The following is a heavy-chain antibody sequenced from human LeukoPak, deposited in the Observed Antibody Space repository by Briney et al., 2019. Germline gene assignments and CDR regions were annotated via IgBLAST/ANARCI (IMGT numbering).Heavy chain of an antibody. CDR2: ISGSGSA. D-gene: IGHD5/OR15-5a*01. CDR1: GFTFSNHG. CDR3: ARGFSVYARSYFDF. Sequence: PGRSLRLSCAASGFTFSNHGMHWVRQAPGKGLEWVSVISGSGSAYYADSVKGRFTISRDSSKNTLYLQMNSLSAEDTAVYYCARGFSVYARSYFDFWGQGTLVTVSS. V-gene: IGHV3-23*01. J-gene: IGHJ4*02.